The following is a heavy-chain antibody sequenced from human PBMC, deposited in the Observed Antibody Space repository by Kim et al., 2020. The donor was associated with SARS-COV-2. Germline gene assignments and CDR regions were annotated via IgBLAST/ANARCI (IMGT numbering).Heavy chain of an antibody. V-gene: IGHV3-33*01. Sequence: GGSLRLSCAASGFTFSTYGMHWVRQAPGKGLDWVALIWYDGSNKYHADSVKGRFTISRDNAKNTLYLQMNSLRAEDTAVYYCARETTVNWFDPWGQGTLVTVSS. CDR1: GFTFSTYG. CDR2: IWYDGSNK. J-gene: IGHJ5*02. CDR3: ARETTVNWFDP.